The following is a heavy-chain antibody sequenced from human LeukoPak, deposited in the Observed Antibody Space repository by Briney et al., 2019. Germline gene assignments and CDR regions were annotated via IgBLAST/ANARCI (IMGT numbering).Heavy chain of an antibody. Sequence: SETLSLTCTASGGSISSYYWSWIRQPPGKGLEWIGYIYYSGSTNYNPSLKSRVTISVDTSKNQFSLKLSSVTAADTAVYYCARASYHYDSSGYNYNWFDPWGQGTLVTVSS. CDR2: IYYSGST. CDR3: ARASYHYDSSGYNYNWFDP. J-gene: IGHJ5*02. D-gene: IGHD3-22*01. CDR1: GGSISSYY. V-gene: IGHV4-59*01.